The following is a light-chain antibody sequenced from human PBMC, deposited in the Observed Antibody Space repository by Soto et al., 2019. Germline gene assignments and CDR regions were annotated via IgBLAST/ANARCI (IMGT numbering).Light chain of an antibody. CDR3: AAWDDSLKGPV. CDR1: SSNIGSHT. CDR2: TDN. V-gene: IGLV1-44*01. J-gene: IGLJ2*01. Sequence: QSVLTQPPSASGTPGQRVTISCSGSSSNIGSHTVNWYQQLPVTAPKLLLYTDNQRPSGVPDRFVGSNAGTSPSLAISGLEFEYEDDYYCAAWDDSLKGPVFGGGTQLTFL.